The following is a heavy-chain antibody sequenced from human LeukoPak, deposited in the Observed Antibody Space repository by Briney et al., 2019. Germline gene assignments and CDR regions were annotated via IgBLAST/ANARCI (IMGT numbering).Heavy chain of an antibody. D-gene: IGHD6-13*01. CDR2: ISGSSSNT. J-gene: IGHJ4*02. CDR1: GFTFSDFY. Sequence: GGSLRLSCAASGFTFSDFYMSWIRQAPGKGLESISYISGSSSNTNYADSVKGRFTISRDNAKNSLYLQMNSLRAEDTAVYYCANYRQSITAAGNSREFADYWGQGTLATVSS. CDR3: ANYRQSITAAGNSREFADY. V-gene: IGHV3-11*03.